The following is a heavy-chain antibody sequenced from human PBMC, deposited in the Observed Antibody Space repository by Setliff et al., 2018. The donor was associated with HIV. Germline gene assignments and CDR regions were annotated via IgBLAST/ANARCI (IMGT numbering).Heavy chain of an antibody. J-gene: IGHJ4*02. Sequence: LRLSCAASGFTFSGYYWSWIRQPAGKGLEWIGHVYTTGSASYNPSLESRVTILEALSKNQFSLNLDPVTAADTAVYFCARALAGGSGWNYFDYWGQGTLVTVS. D-gene: IGHD6-19*01. CDR3: ARALAGGSGWNYFDY. CDR1: GFTFSGYY. CDR2: VYTTGSA. V-gene: IGHV4-4*07.